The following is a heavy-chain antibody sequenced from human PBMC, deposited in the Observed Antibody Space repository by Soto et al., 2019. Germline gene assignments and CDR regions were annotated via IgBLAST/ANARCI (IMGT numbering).Heavy chain of an antibody. CDR3: ERHGAWEPLDH. D-gene: IGHD1-26*01. Sequence: RGESLKISCTGSGYNFNNYWIAWVRQMPGRGLEWMGITNPGDSQTRHSPSFQGQVTISVDKSISTAYLQWNSLKASDTAMYYCERHGAWEPLDHWGQGPLVTVSS. J-gene: IGHJ4*02. CDR2: TNPGDSQT. CDR1: GYNFNNYW. V-gene: IGHV5-51*01.